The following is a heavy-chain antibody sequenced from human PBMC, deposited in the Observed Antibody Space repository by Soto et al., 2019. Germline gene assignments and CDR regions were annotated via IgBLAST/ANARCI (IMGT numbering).Heavy chain of an antibody. CDR1: GGSVSDKTYY. V-gene: IGHV4-61*01. J-gene: IGHJ4*02. Sequence: SETLSLTCSVSGGSVSDKTYYWSWIRQPPGKRLEWIGYVYYSGTTNYNPSLKSRVTISVDLSKNRFSLRLSSVTTADTALYYCARTTAVPNTLRSRHFFDYWGQGTLVTVSS. D-gene: IGHD4-17*01. CDR2: VYYSGTT. CDR3: ARTTAVPNTLRSRHFFDY.